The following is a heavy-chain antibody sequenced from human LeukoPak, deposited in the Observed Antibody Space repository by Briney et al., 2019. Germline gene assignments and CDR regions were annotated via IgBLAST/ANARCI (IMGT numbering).Heavy chain of an antibody. V-gene: IGHV3-30-3*01. J-gene: IGHJ4*02. D-gene: IGHD4-17*01. Sequence: GGSLRLSCAASGFTFSSYAMHWVRQAPGKGLKWVAVISYDGSNKYYADSVKGRFTISRDNSKNTLYLQMNSLRAEDTAAYYCARDYGDYVLDYWGQGTLVTVSS. CDR3: ARDYGDYVLDY. CDR1: GFTFSSYA. CDR2: ISYDGSNK.